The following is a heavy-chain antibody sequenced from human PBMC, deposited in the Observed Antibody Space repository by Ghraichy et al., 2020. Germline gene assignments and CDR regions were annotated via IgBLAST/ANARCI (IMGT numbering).Heavy chain of an antibody. CDR2: IWYDGNKK. D-gene: IGHD2-21*01. CDR3: ARTAQLWSTGGYFDY. Sequence: GGSLRLSCAASGFTFSSYGMHWVRQAPGKGPEWVAVIWYDGNKKYYLDSVKGRFTISRDNSKNTLYLQMNSLRAEDTAVYYCARTAQLWSTGGYFDYWGQGTLVTVSS. J-gene: IGHJ4*02. V-gene: IGHV3-33*01. CDR1: GFTFSSYG.